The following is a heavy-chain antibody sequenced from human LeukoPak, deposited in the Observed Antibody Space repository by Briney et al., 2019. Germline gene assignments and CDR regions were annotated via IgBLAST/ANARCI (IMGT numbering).Heavy chain of an antibody. CDR2: IYYSGST. J-gene: IGHJ5*02. V-gene: IGHV4-34*01. CDR3: ARPGIAVAGPRFDP. D-gene: IGHD6-19*01. CDR1: GGSFSGYY. Sequence: SETLSLTCAVYGGSFSGYYWSWIRQPPGKGLEWIGSIYYSGSTYYNPSLKSRVTISVDTSKNQFSLKLSSVTAADTAVYYCARPGIAVAGPRFDPWGQGTLVTVSS.